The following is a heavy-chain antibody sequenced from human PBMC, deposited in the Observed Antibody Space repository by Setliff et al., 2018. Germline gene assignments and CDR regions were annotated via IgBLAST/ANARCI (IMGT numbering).Heavy chain of an antibody. CDR1: GDSINSYPYY. CDR2: IYYTGIT. CDR3: ARYTPKLPELGIYGWFDY. V-gene: IGHV4-39*07. Sequence: SETLSLTCTVSGDSINSYPYYWGWIRQPPGKGLEWIGNIYYTGITYYNPSLKSRVTISVDTSKNHFSLKLTSVTAADTAAHYCARYTPKLPELGIYGWFDYWGQGTPVTVSS. D-gene: IGHD7-27*01. J-gene: IGHJ4*02.